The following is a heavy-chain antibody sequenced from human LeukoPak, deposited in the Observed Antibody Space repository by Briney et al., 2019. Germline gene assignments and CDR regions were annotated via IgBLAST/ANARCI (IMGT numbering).Heavy chain of an antibody. CDR3: ASLGGNTDY. CDR1: VGSISSYY. CDR2: IYYSGST. D-gene: IGHD4-23*01. Sequence: SETLSLTCTVSVGSISSYYWSWIRQPPGKGLEWIGYIYYSGSTNYNPSLKSRVTISVDTSKNQFSLKLSSVTAADTAVYYCASLGGNTDYWGQGTLVTVSS. J-gene: IGHJ4*02. V-gene: IGHV4-59*01.